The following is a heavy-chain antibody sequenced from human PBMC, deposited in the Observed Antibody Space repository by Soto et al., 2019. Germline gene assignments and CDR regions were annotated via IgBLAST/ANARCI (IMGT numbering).Heavy chain of an antibody. V-gene: IGHV3-9*01. J-gene: IGHJ4*02. D-gene: IGHD1-1*01. CDR3: AKDIYPNWNDAETGTFAD. CDR1: GFTFDDYA. CDR2: ISWNSGSI. Sequence: EVQLVESGGGLVQPGRSLRLSCAASGFTFDDYAMHWVRQAPGKGLEWVSGISWNSGSIGYADSVKGRFTISRDNAKNSLYLQMNSLRAEDTALYYCAKDIYPNWNDAETGTFADWGQGTLVTVSS.